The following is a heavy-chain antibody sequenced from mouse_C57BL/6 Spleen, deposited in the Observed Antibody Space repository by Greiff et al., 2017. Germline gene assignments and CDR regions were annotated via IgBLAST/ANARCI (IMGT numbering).Heavy chain of an antibody. V-gene: IGHV1-53*01. J-gene: IGHJ2*01. D-gene: IGHD2-2*01. CDR2: INPSNGGT. CDR1: GYTFTSYW. Sequence: QVQLQQPGTELVKPGASVKLSCKASGYTFTSYWMHWVKQRPGQGLEWIGNINPSNGGTNYNEKFKSKATLTVDKSSSTAYMQLRSLTSEDSAVXYCAYGGYDAHYFDYWGQGTTLTVSS. CDR3: AYGGYDAHYFDY.